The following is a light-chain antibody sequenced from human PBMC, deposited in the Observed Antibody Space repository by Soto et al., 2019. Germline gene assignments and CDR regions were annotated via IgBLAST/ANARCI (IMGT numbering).Light chain of an antibody. CDR3: KQSYSTPYT. CDR2: AAS. J-gene: IGKJ2*01. V-gene: IGKV1-39*01. CDR1: QSISSY. Sequence: DIQMTQSPSSLSASVGDRVTITCRASQSISSYLKWYQQKPGKAPKLLIYAASSLQSGVPSRFSRSGSGTDFTHTISSLKPEDFATYYCKQSYSTPYTFGQGTKVDIK.